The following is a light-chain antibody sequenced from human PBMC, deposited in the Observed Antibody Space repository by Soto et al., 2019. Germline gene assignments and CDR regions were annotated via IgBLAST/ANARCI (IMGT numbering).Light chain of an antibody. V-gene: IGKV3-20*01. J-gene: IGKJ2*01. Sequence: EIVLTQSPGTLSLSPGERATLSCRASQSVSSSYLAWYQQKPGQAPRLLIYGASSRATGVPDRFNGSGSGADFTLTISILEPEDFAVYYCQQYGGSPPYTFGQGTKLEIK. CDR3: QQYGGSPPYT. CDR1: QSVSSSY. CDR2: GAS.